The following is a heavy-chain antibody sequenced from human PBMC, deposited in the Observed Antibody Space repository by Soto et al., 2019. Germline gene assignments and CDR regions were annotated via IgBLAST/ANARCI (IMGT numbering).Heavy chain of an antibody. J-gene: IGHJ6*02. V-gene: IGHV3-30*18. CDR2: ISYDGSNK. CDR3: AKSVLEMPYYYYGMDV. Sequence: PGGSLRLSCAASGFTFSSYGMHWVRQAPGKGLEWVAVISYDGSNKYYADSVKGRFTISRGNSKNTLYLQMNSLRAEDTAVYYCAKSVLEMPYYYYGMDVWGQGTTVTVSS. D-gene: IGHD2-15*01. CDR1: GFTFSSYG.